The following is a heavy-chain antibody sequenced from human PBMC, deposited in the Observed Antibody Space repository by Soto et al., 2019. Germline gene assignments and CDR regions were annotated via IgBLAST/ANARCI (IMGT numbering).Heavy chain of an antibody. Sequence: QVQLVQSGAEVKKPGSSVKVSCKASGGTFSSYGINWVRQAPGQGLGWMGGIIPIFGTAYYAQNFQGRVTITADESTSTAYMELISLRSEDTAVYYCARGFEYSTSSPFDYWGQGTLVTVSS. CDR1: GGTFSSYG. CDR2: IIPIFGTA. D-gene: IGHD6-6*01. V-gene: IGHV1-69*01. CDR3: ARGFEYSTSSPFDY. J-gene: IGHJ4*02.